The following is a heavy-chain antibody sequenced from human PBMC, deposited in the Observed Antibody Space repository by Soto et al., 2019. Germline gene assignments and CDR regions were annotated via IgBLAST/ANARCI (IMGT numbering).Heavy chain of an antibody. J-gene: IGHJ4*02. CDR2: INAGNGRE. V-gene: IGHV1-3*01. Sequence: QAQLEQSGAEVKKPGASVKVSCKTSGYTFTSYTLHWVRQAPGQGLEWMGWINAGNGREKYSQRFQDRVSLSTDKSATTAYMELRSLRSEDTAVYFCARGGGWVGEASFDSWGQGTQVTVSS. CDR1: GYTFTSYT. D-gene: IGHD3-10*01. CDR3: ARGGGWVGEASFDS.